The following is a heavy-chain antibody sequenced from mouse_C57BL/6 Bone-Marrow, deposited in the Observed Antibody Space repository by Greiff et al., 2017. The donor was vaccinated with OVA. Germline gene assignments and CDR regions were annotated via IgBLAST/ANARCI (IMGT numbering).Heavy chain of an antibody. V-gene: IGHV1-4*01. J-gene: IGHJ2*01. CDR3: TRGYYFDY. Sequence: LVESGAELARPGASVKMSRKASGYTFTSYTIHWVKQRPGQGLEWIGYIDPTNDYTNYNQKFKGKATLTADKSSSTAYMQLSSLTSEDSAVYYCTRGYYFDYWGQGTTLTVSS. CDR2: IDPTNDYT. CDR1: GYTFTSYT.